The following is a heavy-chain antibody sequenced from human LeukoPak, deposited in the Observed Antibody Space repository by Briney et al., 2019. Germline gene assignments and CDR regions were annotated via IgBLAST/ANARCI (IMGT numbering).Heavy chain of an antibody. CDR3: ASCYYGSSGYYLPTRL. Sequence: SVKVSCKAPGGTFSSYAISWVRQAPGQGLEWMGGIIPIFGTANYAQKFQGRVTITADESTSTAYMELSSLRSEDTAVYYCASCYYGSSGYYLPTRLWGQGTLVTVSS. CDR2: IIPIFGTA. CDR1: GGTFSSYA. J-gene: IGHJ4*02. V-gene: IGHV1-69*13. D-gene: IGHD3-22*01.